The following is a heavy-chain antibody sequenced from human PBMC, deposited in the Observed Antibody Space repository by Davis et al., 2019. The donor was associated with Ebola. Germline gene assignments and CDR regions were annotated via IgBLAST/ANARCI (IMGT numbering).Heavy chain of an antibody. V-gene: IGHV3-23*01. J-gene: IGHJ6*03. CDR2: LSVGGGGK. CDR3: ATDSSGYNYERLYYTYYMDV. CDR1: GFTFSGYD. Sequence: GGSLRLSCTVSGFTFSGYDMSWVRQAPGKGLEWVSLLSVGGGGKYYADSVRGRFTIPRDNSKNTMYLQMNSLRVDDTDIYYCATDSSGYNYERLYYTYYMDVWGRGTTVSVSS. D-gene: IGHD3-22*01.